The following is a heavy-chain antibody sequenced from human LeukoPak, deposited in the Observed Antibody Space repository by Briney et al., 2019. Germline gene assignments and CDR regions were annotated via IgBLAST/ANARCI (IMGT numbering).Heavy chain of an antibody. CDR2: IIPILGIA. D-gene: IGHD2-15*01. J-gene: IGHJ4*02. Sequence: ASVKVSCKASGGTFSSYAISWVRQAPGQGLEWMGRIIPILGIANYAQKFQGRVTITADKSTSTAYMELSSLRSEDTAVYYCARDGYCSGGSCYGGYWGQGTLVTVSS. V-gene: IGHV1-69*04. CDR3: ARDGYCSGGSCYGGY. CDR1: GGTFSSYA.